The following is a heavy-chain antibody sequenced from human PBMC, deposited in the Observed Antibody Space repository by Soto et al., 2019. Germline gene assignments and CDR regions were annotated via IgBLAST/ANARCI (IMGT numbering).Heavy chain of an antibody. CDR3: ARDTLPPALGTGWDV. V-gene: IGHV3-11*01. CDR1: NFIFSDYY. D-gene: IGHD1-1*01. CDR2: ISNSGTTV. Sequence: QVQLVESGGGLVKPGGSLRLSCAASNFIFSDYYLSWIRQAPGKGLEWVSYISNSGTTVYYADSVKGRFTISRDNDKKSLYLPMNSLSAEDMDVYYCARDTLPPALGTGWDVWGQGTTVTVSS. J-gene: IGHJ6*02.